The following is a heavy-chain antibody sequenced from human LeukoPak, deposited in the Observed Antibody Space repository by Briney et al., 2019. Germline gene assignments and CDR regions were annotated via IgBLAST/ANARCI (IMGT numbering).Heavy chain of an antibody. J-gene: IGHJ6*02. Sequence: PGGSLRLSCAASGFTFGSYSMNWVRQAPGKGLEWVSSISSSSSYIYYADSVKGRFTISRDNAKNSLYLQMNSLRAEDTAVYYCARDRGGSGWSKDYYGMDVWGQGTTVTVSS. D-gene: IGHD6-19*01. CDR1: GFTFGSYS. V-gene: IGHV3-21*01. CDR2: ISSSSSYI. CDR3: ARDRGGSGWSKDYYGMDV.